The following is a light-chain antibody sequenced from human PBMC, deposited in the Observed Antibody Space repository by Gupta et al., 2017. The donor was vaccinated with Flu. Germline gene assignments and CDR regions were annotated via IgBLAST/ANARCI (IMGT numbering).Light chain of an antibody. V-gene: IGKV3-20*01. CDR1: QTVGSDY. J-gene: IGKJ1*01. Sequence: EIVLTQSPGTLSLSPGDSATVSCRASQTVGSDYVAWYQQKPGRAPRLLISEASNTAIGIPDRFSGSGSGTDFTPTINGLEPEDSATYYCQQYGSSPGTFGQRTRVEIK. CDR2: EAS. CDR3: QQYGSSPGT.